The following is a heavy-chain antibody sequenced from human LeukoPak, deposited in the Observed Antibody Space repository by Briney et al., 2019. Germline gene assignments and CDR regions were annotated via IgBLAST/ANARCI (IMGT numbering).Heavy chain of an antibody. CDR2: INPNSGGT. CDR3: ARNVAITGTCDY. D-gene: IGHD2-8*02. J-gene: IGHJ4*02. V-gene: IGHV1-2*02. CDR1: GYTFTGYY. Sequence: GASVKVSCKASGYTFTGYYMHWVRQAPGQGLVWMGWINPNSGGTNYAEKFQGRVTMTRDTSISTAYMELSRLRSDDTAVYYCARNVAITGTCDYWGQGTLVTVSS.